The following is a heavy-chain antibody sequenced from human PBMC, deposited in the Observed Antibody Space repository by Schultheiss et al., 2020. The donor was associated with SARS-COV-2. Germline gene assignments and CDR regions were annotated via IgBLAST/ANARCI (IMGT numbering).Heavy chain of an antibody. CDR3: ARGGYCSVPRCYRIETTHYYYGMDV. V-gene: IGHV4-61*08. CDR2: IYYSGST. J-gene: IGHJ6*02. D-gene: IGHD2-2*02. Sequence: SETLSLTCTVSGGSISSGGYYWSWIRQHPGKGLEWIGYIYYSGSTNYNPSLKSRVTISVDTSKNQFSLKLSSVTAADTAVYYCARGGYCSVPRCYRIETTHYYYGMDVWGQGTTVTVSS. CDR1: GGSISSGGYY.